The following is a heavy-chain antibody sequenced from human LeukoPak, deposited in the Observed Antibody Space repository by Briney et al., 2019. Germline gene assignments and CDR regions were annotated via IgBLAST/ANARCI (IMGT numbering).Heavy chain of an antibody. CDR3: ARSRGVVPAANDY. CDR1: GGSFSGYY. Sequence: SETLSLTCAVYGGSFSGYYWSWIRQPPGKGLEWIGEINHSGSTNYNSPLKSRVTISVDTSKNQFSLKLSSVTAADTAVYYCARSRGVVPAANDYWGQGTLVTVSS. D-gene: IGHD2-2*01. V-gene: IGHV4-34*01. CDR2: INHSGST. J-gene: IGHJ4*02.